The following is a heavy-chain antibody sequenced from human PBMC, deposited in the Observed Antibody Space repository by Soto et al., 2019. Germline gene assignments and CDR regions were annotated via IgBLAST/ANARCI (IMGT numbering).Heavy chain of an antibody. V-gene: IGHV4-39*01. CDR2: IYYSGST. CDR3: GRQDEGYDLWSGYPGFFDC. Sequence: SETLSLTCTVSGGSISSSSHYWGWIRQPPGKGLEWIGSIYYSGSTYYNPSLKSRVTTSVDTSKNQFSLRLSSVTAADTAVYYCGRQDEGYDLWSGYPGFFDCWGQGTLVTVSS. CDR1: GGSISSSSHY. J-gene: IGHJ4*02. D-gene: IGHD3-3*01.